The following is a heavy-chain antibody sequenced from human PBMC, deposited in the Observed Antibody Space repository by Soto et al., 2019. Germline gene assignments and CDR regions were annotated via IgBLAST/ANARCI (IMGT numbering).Heavy chain of an antibody. D-gene: IGHD3-10*01. Sequence: EVQLVESGGGLVQPGGSLRLSCAASGFTFSSYSMNWVRQAPGKGLEWVSYISSSSGTIYYADSVKGRFTISRDNAKNSLYLQMNILRAEDTAVYYCAREGAFYYYGSDYWGQGTLVTVSS. J-gene: IGHJ4*02. V-gene: IGHV3-48*01. CDR1: GFTFSSYS. CDR3: AREGAFYYYGSDY. CDR2: ISSSSGTI.